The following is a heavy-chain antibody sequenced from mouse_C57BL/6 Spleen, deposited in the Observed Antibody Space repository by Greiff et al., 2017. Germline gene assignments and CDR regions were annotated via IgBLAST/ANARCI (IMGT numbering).Heavy chain of an antibody. CDR1: GYTFTSYW. V-gene: IGHV1-72*01. CDR2: IDPNSGGT. CDR3: ALYYVRWYFDY. D-gene: IGHD2-3*01. Sequence: QVQLQQPGAELVKPGASVKLSCKASGYTFTSYWMHWVKQRPGRGLEWIGRIDPNSGGTKYNEKFKSKATLTVDQPSSTAYLQLSSLTSEDSAVYYCALYYVRWYFDYWGPGTSLTVSS. J-gene: IGHJ2*02.